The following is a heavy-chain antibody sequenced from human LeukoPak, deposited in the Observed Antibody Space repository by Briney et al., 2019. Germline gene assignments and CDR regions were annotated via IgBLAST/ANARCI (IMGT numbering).Heavy chain of an antibody. V-gene: IGHV5-51*01. D-gene: IGHD3-22*01. CDR1: GYNFASSW. Sequence: GESLKISCKGSGYNFASSWIAWVRQVPGKGLEWMGIIYPGDSDTRYSPSFQGQVTISADKSISTAYLQWSSLKASDTAMYYCARRRTAQTYYYDSSGSYFDYWGQGTLVTVSS. CDR2: IYPGDSDT. CDR3: ARRRTAQTYYYDSSGSYFDY. J-gene: IGHJ4*02.